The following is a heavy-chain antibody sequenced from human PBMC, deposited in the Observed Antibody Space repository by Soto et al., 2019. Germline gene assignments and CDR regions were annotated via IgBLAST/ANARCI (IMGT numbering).Heavy chain of an antibody. CDR1: GGSFSGQY. D-gene: IGHD3-9*01. CDR3: ARDILTGRMGMDV. V-gene: IGHV4-34*01. J-gene: IGHJ6*02. CDR2: INHSGSI. Sequence: SETLSLTCAFYGGSFSGQYWSWIRQPPGKGLEWIGEINHSGSINYNPSLESRVTISEDTSKNQFSLKLSSVTAADTAVYYCARDILTGRMGMDVWGQGTTVTVS.